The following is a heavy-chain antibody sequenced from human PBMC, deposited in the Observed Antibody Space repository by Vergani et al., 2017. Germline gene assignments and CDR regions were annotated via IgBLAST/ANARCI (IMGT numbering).Heavy chain of an antibody. J-gene: IGHJ6*03. Sequence: QVQLQQWGAGLLKPSETLSLTCAVYGGSFSGYYWSWIRQPPGKGLEWIGEINHSGSTNYNPSLKSRVTISVDTSKNQFSLKLSSVTDADTAVYYCARGMRIRNYYYYYYMDVWGKGTTVTVSS. CDR1: GGSFSGYY. CDR2: INHSGST. D-gene: IGHD3-16*01. CDR3: ARGMRIRNYYYYYYMDV. V-gene: IGHV4-34*01.